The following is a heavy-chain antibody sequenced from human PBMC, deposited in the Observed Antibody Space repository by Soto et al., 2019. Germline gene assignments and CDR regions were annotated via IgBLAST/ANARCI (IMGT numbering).Heavy chain of an antibody. J-gene: IGHJ6*02. D-gene: IGHD3-16*01. Sequence: QGQLVQSGAEVKNPGASVKFSCKASGYTFTRYGIGWARQAPGQGREWMGWINTYNGNTNYAQNVQGRVTLTTDTSTSTAYMELRSLRSNDTAIYYCAMVDVYVTPSPQDVWGQGTTVIVSS. CDR1: GYTFTRYG. V-gene: IGHV1-18*01. CDR3: AMVDVYVTPSPQDV. CDR2: INTYNGNT.